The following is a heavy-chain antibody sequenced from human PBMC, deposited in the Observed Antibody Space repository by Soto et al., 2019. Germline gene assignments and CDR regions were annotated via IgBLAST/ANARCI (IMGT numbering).Heavy chain of an antibody. CDR1: GGSMTNYH. J-gene: IGHJ5*02. Sequence: PSETLSLTCSVSGGSMTNYHWNWIRQSAGEGLEWIGRVPGTGSPDYNPSLKSRVTVSLDWSKNQFSLKLTSVTAADTAVYYCARAYYHYTWGSIPAGFDPWGQGILVTVSS. D-gene: IGHD3-16*01. CDR2: VPGTGSP. CDR3: ARAYYHYTWGSIPAGFDP. V-gene: IGHV4-4*07.